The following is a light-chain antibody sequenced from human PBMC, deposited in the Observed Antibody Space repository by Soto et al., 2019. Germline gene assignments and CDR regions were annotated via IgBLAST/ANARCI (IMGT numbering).Light chain of an antibody. Sequence: EIVMTQSPATLSVSPGERATLSCRASQRVSSNLAWYQQKPGQAPRLLIFGASTRATGTPARFSGSGSETEFTLTISSLQSEDFAVYYCQQYSDWPLTFGGGTKVEIK. CDR1: QRVSSN. J-gene: IGKJ4*01. V-gene: IGKV3D-15*01. CDR3: QQYSDWPLT. CDR2: GAS.